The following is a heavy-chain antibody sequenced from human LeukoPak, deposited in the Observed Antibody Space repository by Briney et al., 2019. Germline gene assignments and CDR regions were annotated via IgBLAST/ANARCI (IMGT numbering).Heavy chain of an antibody. J-gene: IGHJ5*02. V-gene: IGHV4-4*07. CDR1: GGSISSYY. CDR3: ARGGYNWNPGWFDP. D-gene: IGHD1-20*01. CDR2: IYTSGGT. Sequence: SSETLSLTCTVSGGSISSYYWSWIRQPAGKGLEWIGRIYTSGGTNYNPSLKSRVTMSVDTSKNQFSLKLSSETAADTAVYYCARGGYNWNPGWFDPWGQGTLVTVSS.